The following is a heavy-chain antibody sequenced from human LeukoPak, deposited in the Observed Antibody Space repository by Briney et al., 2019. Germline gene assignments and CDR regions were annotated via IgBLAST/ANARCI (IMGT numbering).Heavy chain of an antibody. J-gene: IGHJ4*02. CDR1: GFTFSSYW. D-gene: IGHD1-26*01. CDR3: ARDRMGAILYFDY. V-gene: IGHV3-74*01. CDR2: INSDGSST. Sequence: PGGSLRLSCAASGFTFSSYWMHWVRQAPGKGLVWVSRINSDGSSTSYADSVKGRFTISRDNAKNTLYLQMNSLTAEDTAVYYCARDRMGAILYFDYWGQGTLVTVSS.